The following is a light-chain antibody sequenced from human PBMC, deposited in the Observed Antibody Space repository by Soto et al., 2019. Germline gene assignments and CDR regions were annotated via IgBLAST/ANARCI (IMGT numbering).Light chain of an antibody. CDR3: QQYDDYSWT. J-gene: IGKJ1*01. CDR2: KAS. V-gene: IGKV1-5*03. CDR1: QSISNW. Sequence: DVQMTQSPSTLSASVGDRVTITCRASQSISNWLAWFQQKPGKAPKLLIYKASNLESGVPSKFIGSASWTDFTLTISSLQPDDFATYYCQQYDDYSWTFGQGTKVDIK.